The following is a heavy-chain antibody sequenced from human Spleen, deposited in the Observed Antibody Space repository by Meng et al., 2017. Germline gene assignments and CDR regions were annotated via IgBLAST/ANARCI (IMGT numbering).Heavy chain of an antibody. CDR2: IYYSGST. D-gene: IGHD2-15*01. Sequence: QVHLQESGPGLVKPSQTLSPTCTVSGGSISNADYYWSWIRQPPGKGLEWIGYIYYSGSTYYNPSLKSRVTMSVDTSKNQFSLKLSSVTDADTVVYYCARVGACSGGSCYFRLFDYWGQGMLVTVSS. CDR1: GGSISNADYY. V-gene: IGHV4-30-4*01. CDR3: ARVGACSGGSCYFRLFDY. J-gene: IGHJ4*02.